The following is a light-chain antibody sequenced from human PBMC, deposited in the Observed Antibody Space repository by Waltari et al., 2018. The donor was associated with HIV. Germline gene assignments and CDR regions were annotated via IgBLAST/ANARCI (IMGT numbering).Light chain of an antibody. CDR3: MQARQSTFT. J-gene: IGKJ3*01. CDR1: QSLLHSNGDNY. Sequence: DVVMTQSPISLSVSPGESASISCRSSQSLLHSNGDNYLDWYFKKPGQSPQLLIYLGSIRAPGVPDRFSSAGSGTDFTLRISRVEPEDVGVYYCMQARQSTFTFGPGTKIEI. V-gene: IGKV2-28*01. CDR2: LGS.